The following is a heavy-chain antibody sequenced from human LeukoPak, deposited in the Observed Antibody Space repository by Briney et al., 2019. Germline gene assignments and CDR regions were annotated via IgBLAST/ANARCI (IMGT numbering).Heavy chain of an antibody. Sequence: PSETLSLTCAVSGGSISSGSYYWSWIRQPPGKGLEWIGEINHSGSTNYNPSLKSRVTISVDTSKNQFSLKLSSVTAADTAVYYCATRPESRWHEPHYDYWGQGTLVTVSS. J-gene: IGHJ4*02. D-gene: IGHD1-14*01. CDR3: ATRPESRWHEPHYDY. V-gene: IGHV4-39*07. CDR1: GGSISSGSYY. CDR2: INHSGST.